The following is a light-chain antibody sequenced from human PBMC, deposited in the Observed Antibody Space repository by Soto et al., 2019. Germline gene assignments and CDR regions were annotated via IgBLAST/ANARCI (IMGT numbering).Light chain of an antibody. CDR1: SGDIGSYNR. J-gene: IGLJ1*01. CDR2: EVT. V-gene: IGLV2-14*01. CDR3: SSYTNINTRACV. Sequence: LTQPASVSGSPGQSITISCTGTSGDIGSYNRVSWYQQHPGKAPKLIIYEVTDRPSGVSNRFSGSKSGNTASLTNSGLQAEDEAEYYCSSYTNINTRACVFGTGTKVTVL.